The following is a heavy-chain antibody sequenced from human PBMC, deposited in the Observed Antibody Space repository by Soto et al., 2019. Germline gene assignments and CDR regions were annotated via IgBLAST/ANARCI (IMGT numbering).Heavy chain of an antibody. CDR3: AKERYYYDSSGPGDY. CDR2: ISYDGNNK. D-gene: IGHD3-22*01. Sequence: QVQLVESGGGVVQPGRSLRLSCAASGFTFSSYGMHWVRQAPGKGLEWVAIISYDGNNKYYADSVEGRFTISRDNSKNTLYLQMNSLRAEDTAVYYCAKERYYYDSSGPGDYWGQGTLVTVSS. J-gene: IGHJ4*02. CDR1: GFTFSSYG. V-gene: IGHV3-30*18.